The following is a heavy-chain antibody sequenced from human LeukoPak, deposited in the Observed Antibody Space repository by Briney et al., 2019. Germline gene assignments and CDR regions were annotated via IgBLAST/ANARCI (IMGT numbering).Heavy chain of an antibody. CDR1: GFTFEDYA. CDR2: ISWNSGSI. D-gene: IGHD3-16*02. V-gene: IGHV3-9*03. CDR3: AKGITFGGVIVPMAFDY. Sequence: PGRSLRLSXAASGFTFEDYAMHWIRQAPGKGLEWVSGISWNSGSIGYADSVKGRFTISRDNAKNSLYLQMNSLRAEDMALYYCAKGITFGGVIVPMAFDYWGQGTLVTVSS. J-gene: IGHJ4*02.